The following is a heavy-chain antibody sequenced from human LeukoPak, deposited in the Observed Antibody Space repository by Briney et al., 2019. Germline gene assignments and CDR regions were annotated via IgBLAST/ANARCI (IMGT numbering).Heavy chain of an antibody. D-gene: IGHD3-10*01. CDR2: ISSSGSTI. J-gene: IGHJ4*02. CDR3: GRYGSGGAFDY. CDR1: GFTFSSYE. Sequence: GGSLRLSCAASGFTFSSYEMNWVRQAPGKGLEWVSYISSSGSTIYYADSVKGRFTISRDNAKNSLYLQMNSLRAEDTAVYYCGRYGSGGAFDYWGQGTLVTVSS. V-gene: IGHV3-48*03.